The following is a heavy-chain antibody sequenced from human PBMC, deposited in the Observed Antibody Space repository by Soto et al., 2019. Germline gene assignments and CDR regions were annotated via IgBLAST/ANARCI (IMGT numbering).Heavy chain of an antibody. CDR1: GGSISSGGYY. Sequence: QVQLQESGPGLVKPSQTLSLTCTVSGGSISSGGYYWSWLRHHPGKVLDWIGYIYYGGSTYYNPSLKSRVTISVDTSKNQFSLKLSSVTAADTALYYCARVLKRTTGVRGVIRPVGWFDPWGQGTLVTVSS. CDR2: IYYGGST. D-gene: IGHD3-10*01. J-gene: IGHJ5*02. V-gene: IGHV4-31*03. CDR3: ARVLKRTTGVRGVIRPVGWFDP.